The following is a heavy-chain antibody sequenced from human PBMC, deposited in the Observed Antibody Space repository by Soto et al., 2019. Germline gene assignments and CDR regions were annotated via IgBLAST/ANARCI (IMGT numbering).Heavy chain of an antibody. V-gene: IGHV1-69*02. CDR2: IIPILGIA. J-gene: IGHJ4*02. Sequence: QVQLVQSGAEVKKPGSSVKVSCKASGGTFSSYTISWVRQAPGQGLEWMGRIIPILGIANYAQKFQGRVTITADKSTSTAYMELSSLRSGDTAVYYCARGPGVVVAAFDYWGQGTLVTVSS. CDR3: ARGPGVVVAAFDY. D-gene: IGHD2-15*01. CDR1: GGTFSSYT.